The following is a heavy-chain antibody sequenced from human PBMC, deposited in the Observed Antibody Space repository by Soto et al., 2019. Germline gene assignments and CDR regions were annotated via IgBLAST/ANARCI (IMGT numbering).Heavy chain of an antibody. V-gene: IGHV3-7*01. D-gene: IGHD3-16*02. Sequence: ESGGGLVQPGGSLRLSCAASGFTFSSYWMSWVRQAPGKGLEWVANIKQDGSEKYYVDSVKGRFTISRDNAKNSLYLQMNSLRAEDTAVYYCARGYDYIWGSYRYPDYWGQGTLVTVSS. CDR2: IKQDGSEK. CDR1: GFTFSSYW. CDR3: ARGYDYIWGSYRYPDY. J-gene: IGHJ4*02.